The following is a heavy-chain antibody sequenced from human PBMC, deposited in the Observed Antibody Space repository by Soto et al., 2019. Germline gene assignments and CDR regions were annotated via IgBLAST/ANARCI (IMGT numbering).Heavy chain of an antibody. CDR1: GYSFTNSG. D-gene: IGHD3-10*02. CDR3: AREQAKFVTDYYHYDGMDG. V-gene: IGHV1-18*01. J-gene: IGHJ6*02. CDR2: ISPYNGNT. Sequence: QVQLLQSGPEEKKPGASVNVSCKTSGYSFTNSGITWVRQAPGKGLEWMGWISPYNGNTNYAEKIQGRGTMTTDTSRRTAYMELSSLTTDDTAVYYCAREQAKFVTDYYHYDGMDGWGQGTTVTVSS.